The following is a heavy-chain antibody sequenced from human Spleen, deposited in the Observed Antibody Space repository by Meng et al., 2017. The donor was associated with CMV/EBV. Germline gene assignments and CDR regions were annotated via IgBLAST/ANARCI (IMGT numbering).Heavy chain of an antibody. V-gene: IGHV4-39*07. D-gene: IGHD2-2*01. CDR2: IYYSGST. J-gene: IGHJ3*02. CDR3: ARGYQLLSNAFDI. Sequence: GSLRLSCTVSGGSISSSSYYWGWIRQPPGKGLEWIGSIYYSGSTYYNPSLKSRVTISVDTSKNQFSLKLSSVTAADTAVYYCARGYQLLSNAFDIWGQGTMVTVSS. CDR1: GGSISSSSYY.